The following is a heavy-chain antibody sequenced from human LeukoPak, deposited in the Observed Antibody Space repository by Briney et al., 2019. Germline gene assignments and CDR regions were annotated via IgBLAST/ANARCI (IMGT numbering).Heavy chain of an antibody. V-gene: IGHV1-69*04. Sequence: SVKVSCKASGGTFSSYAISWVRQAPGQGLEWMGRIIPILGIANYAQKFQGRVTITADKSTSTAYMELSSLRSEDTAVYYCARGYGDYSVAAFDIWGQGTMVTVSS. CDR3: ARGYGDYSVAAFDI. CDR2: IIPILGIA. J-gene: IGHJ3*02. CDR1: GGTFSSYA. D-gene: IGHD4-17*01.